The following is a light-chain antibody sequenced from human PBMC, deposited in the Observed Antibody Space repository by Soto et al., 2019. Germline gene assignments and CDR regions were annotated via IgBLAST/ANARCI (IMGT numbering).Light chain of an antibody. Sequence: EIVMRQSPATLSVSPGERATLSCRASQSVSSDLVWYQQKAGQAPRLLIYDTSTRATGIPARFSGSGSGTEFTLTISSLQSEDSAVYHCQQYNNWPPITFGQGTRLEIK. J-gene: IGKJ5*01. CDR2: DTS. CDR3: QQYNNWPPIT. CDR1: QSVSSD. V-gene: IGKV3-15*01.